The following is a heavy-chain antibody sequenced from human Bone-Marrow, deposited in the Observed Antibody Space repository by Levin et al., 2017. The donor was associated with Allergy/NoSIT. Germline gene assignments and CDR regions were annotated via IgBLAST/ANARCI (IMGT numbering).Heavy chain of an antibody. CDR3: ARLQREWELPQSLGIFDY. V-gene: IGHV5-51*01. Sequence: GESLKISCQGSGYIFRNYWIGWVRQMPGKGLEWMGIIYPGDSDTRYSPPFQGHVTISADKSINTAYLEWNNLKASDTAMYYWARLQREWELPQSLGIFDYWGQGTLVTVSS. CDR1: GYIFRNYW. J-gene: IGHJ4*02. CDR2: IYPGDSDT. D-gene: IGHD1-26*01.